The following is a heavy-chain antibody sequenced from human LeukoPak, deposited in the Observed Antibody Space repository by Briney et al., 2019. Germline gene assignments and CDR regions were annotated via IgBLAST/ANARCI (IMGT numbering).Heavy chain of an antibody. V-gene: IGHV3-13*01. CDR3: TLSYGRGFNYYYGMDV. Sequence: GGSLRLSCAASGFTYSSYDMHWVRQATGKGLEWVSAIDTAGNTYYPASVKGRFTISRENAKDSLYLQMNSLRAGDTAVYYCTLSYGRGFNYYYGMDVWGQGTTVTLSS. D-gene: IGHD5-18*01. J-gene: IGHJ6*02. CDR1: GFTYSSYD. CDR2: IDTAGNT.